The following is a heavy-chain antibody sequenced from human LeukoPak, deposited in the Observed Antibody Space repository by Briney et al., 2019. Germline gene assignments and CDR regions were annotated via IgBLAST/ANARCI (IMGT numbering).Heavy chain of an antibody. J-gene: IGHJ4*02. CDR1: AFTFSTFS. V-gene: IGHV3-48*02. Sequence: GGCLRLSCTPEAFTFSTFSMEWVRHVPGGWLGWVSSIIGSPRSSDSGAIQKADAGKGRFTISRDNDKNTLYLQMNSLRDEDTAVYYCARGTGSYSWYIDHWGQGTLVSVSS. CDR2: IIGSPRSSDSGAI. D-gene: IGHD1-26*01. CDR3: ARGTGSYSWYIDH.